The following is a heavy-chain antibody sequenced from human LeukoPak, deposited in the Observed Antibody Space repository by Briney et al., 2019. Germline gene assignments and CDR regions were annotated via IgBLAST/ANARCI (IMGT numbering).Heavy chain of an antibody. V-gene: IGHV4-34*01. J-gene: IGHJ5*02. CDR1: GGSFSGYY. CDR3: AREPDSSGWYWGDNWFDP. D-gene: IGHD6-19*01. Sequence: KPSETLSLTCAVYGGSFSGYYWSWIRQPPGKGLEWIGEINHSGSTNYNPSLKSRVTISVDTSKNQFSLNLSSVTAADTAVYYCAREPDSSGWYWGDNWFDPWGQGTLVTVSS. CDR2: INHSGST.